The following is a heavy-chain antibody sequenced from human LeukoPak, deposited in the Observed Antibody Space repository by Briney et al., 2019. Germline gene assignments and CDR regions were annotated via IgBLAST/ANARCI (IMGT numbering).Heavy chain of an antibody. Sequence: GGSLRLSCAASGFTFDDYTMHRVRQAPGKGLEWVSLISWDGGSTYYTDSVKGRFTISRDNNKNSLYLQMNSLRTEDTALYYCAKDTVRGVMDYWGQGTLVTVSS. CDR1: GFTFDDYT. CDR2: ISWDGGST. V-gene: IGHV3-43*01. J-gene: IGHJ4*02. D-gene: IGHD3-10*01. CDR3: AKDTVRGVMDY.